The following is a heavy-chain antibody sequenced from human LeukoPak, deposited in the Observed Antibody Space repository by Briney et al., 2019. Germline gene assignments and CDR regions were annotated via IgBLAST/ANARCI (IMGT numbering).Heavy chain of an antibody. J-gene: IGHJ3*02. Sequence: PGGSLRLSCAASGFTFSSYAMSWVRQAPGKGLEWVSAISGSGGSTYYADSVKGRFTISRDNSKNTLYLQMNSLRAEDTAVYYCAKDPSQRSPTSDDAFDIWGQGTMVTVSS. V-gene: IGHV3-23*01. CDR3: AKDPSQRSPTSDDAFDI. CDR1: GFTFSSYA. D-gene: IGHD3-16*01. CDR2: ISGSGGST.